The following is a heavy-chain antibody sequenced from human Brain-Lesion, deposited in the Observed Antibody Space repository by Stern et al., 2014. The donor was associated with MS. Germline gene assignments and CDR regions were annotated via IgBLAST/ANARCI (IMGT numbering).Heavy chain of an antibody. D-gene: IGHD3-10*01. CDR1: GFTFSNHW. CDR3: ARGERWFDS. J-gene: IGHJ5*01. Sequence: VQLVESGGGLVQPGGSLRLSCAASGFTFSNHWMHWVRQAPGKGLVGVSRVNKDGRRTSYADSVKGRFTMSRDNAKNTLYLQMNSLRGEDTAIYYCARGERWFDSWGQGTLVTVSS. V-gene: IGHV3-74*02. CDR2: VNKDGRRT.